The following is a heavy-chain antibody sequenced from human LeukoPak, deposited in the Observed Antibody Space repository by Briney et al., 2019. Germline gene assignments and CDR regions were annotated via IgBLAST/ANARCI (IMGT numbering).Heavy chain of an antibody. V-gene: IGHV3-74*01. CDR3: ARSNQADDY. Sequence: RGSLRLSCAASGFTFSSYWMHWVRHVPGKGLVWVAGINPGGSSITYADSVRGRFTISRDNAKNTLYLQMESPRAEDTGVYYRARSNQADDYWGQGTLVTVSS. CDR2: INPGGSSI. D-gene: IGHD1-14*01. CDR1: GFTFSSYW. J-gene: IGHJ4*02.